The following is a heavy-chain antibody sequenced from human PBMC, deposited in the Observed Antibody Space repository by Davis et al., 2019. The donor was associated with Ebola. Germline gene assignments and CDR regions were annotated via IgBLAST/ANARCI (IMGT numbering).Heavy chain of an antibody. V-gene: IGHV4-34*08. CDR1: GFTFNTYA. D-gene: IGHD3-16*01. CDR2: VDDGGRV. CDR3: TSYDS. Sequence: MPGGSLRLSCAASGFTFNTYAMSWIRQPPGKGLECIGEVDDGGRVHYNPSLKSRVSISLDTSKNQFSLKVTSMTAADTAVYYCTSYDSWGQGAHVTVSS. J-gene: IGHJ4*02.